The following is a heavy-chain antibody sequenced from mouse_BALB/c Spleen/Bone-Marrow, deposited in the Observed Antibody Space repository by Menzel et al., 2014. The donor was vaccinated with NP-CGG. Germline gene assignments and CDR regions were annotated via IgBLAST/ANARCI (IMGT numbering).Heavy chain of an antibody. CDR1: GYTFTSYY. D-gene: IGHD3-3*01. CDR2: INPSNGGT. CDR3: TREGTFFAY. V-gene: IGHV1-53*01. Sequence: QVQLQQSGAELAKPGASVKLSCKSSGYTFTSYYMYWVKQRPGQGLEWIGGINPSNGGTNFNEKFKSKATLTVDKSSSTAYMQLSSLTSEDSAVYYCTREGTFFAYWGQGTLVTVSA. J-gene: IGHJ3*01.